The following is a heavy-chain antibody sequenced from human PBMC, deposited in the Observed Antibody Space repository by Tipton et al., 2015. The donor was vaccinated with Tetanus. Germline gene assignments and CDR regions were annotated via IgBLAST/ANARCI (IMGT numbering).Heavy chain of an antibody. D-gene: IGHD6-19*01. J-gene: IGHJ3*02. V-gene: IGHV4-59*01. CDR3: ARIGWLQQNKPAFDI. Sequence: LRLSCTVSGGSISSYYWTWIRQPPGRGLEWIGYVHYSGSTNYSPSLRSRVTLSVDTSKNQFSLKLSSATAADTAVYYCARIGWLQQNKPAFDIWGQGTVVTVSS. CDR1: GGSISSYY. CDR2: VHYSGST.